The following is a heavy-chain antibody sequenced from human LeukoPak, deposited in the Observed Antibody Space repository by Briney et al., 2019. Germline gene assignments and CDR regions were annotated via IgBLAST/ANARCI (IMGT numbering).Heavy chain of an antibody. J-gene: IGHJ6*02. D-gene: IGHD3-16*02. CDR1: GFTFSSYD. CDR3: ARDRSSVYMDV. Sequence: GRSLRLSCAASGFTFSSYDMHWVRQAPGKGLEWVAVIWYDGRNTYYADSVKGRFTISRDNSKNTLYLQMNSLRVEDTAVYYCARDRSSVYMDVWGQGTTVTVS. CDR2: IWYDGRNT. V-gene: IGHV3-33*01.